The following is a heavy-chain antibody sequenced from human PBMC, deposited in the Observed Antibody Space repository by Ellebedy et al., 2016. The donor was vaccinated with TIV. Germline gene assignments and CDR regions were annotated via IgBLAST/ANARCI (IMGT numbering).Heavy chain of an antibody. Sequence: GESLKISCAASGFTFSSYAMSWVRQAPGKGLEWVSAISGSGGSTYYADSVKGRFTISRDNSKNTLYLQMNSLRAEDTAVYYCAKGSYCSGGSCYYYYYMDVWGKGTTVTVSS. D-gene: IGHD2-15*01. CDR3: AKGSYCSGGSCYYYYYMDV. CDR2: ISGSGGST. J-gene: IGHJ6*03. CDR1: GFTFSSYA. V-gene: IGHV3-23*01.